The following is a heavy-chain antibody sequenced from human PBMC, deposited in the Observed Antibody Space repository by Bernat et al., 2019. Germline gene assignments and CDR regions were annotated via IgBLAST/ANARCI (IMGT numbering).Heavy chain of an antibody. V-gene: IGHV3-30*18. CDR3: AKSGYYGSGSYYNC. CDR2: ISYDGSNK. D-gene: IGHD3-10*01. Sequence: QVQLVESGGGVVQPGRSLRLSCAASGFTFSSYGMHWVRQAPGKGLEWVAVISYDGSNKYYADSVKGRFTISRDNSKNTLYLQMNSLRAEDMAVYYCAKSGYYGSGSYYNCWGQGTLVTVSS. J-gene: IGHJ4*02. CDR1: GFTFSSYG.